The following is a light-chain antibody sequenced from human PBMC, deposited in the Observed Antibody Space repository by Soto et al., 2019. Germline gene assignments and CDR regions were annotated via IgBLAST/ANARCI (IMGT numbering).Light chain of an antibody. CDR3: SSYTSSSTLV. Sequence: QSALTQPASVSGSPGQSITISCTGTRSDVGGYNYVSWYQQHPGKAPKLMIYDVSNRPSGVSNRFSGSKSGNTASLTISGLQAEDAADDYCSSYTSSSTLVFGTGTKLTVL. J-gene: IGLJ1*01. V-gene: IGLV2-14*01. CDR2: DVS. CDR1: RSDVGGYNY.